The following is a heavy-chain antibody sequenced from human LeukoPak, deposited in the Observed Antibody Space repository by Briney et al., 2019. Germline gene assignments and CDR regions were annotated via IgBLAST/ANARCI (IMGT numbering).Heavy chain of an antibody. J-gene: IGHJ1*01. V-gene: IGHV3-23*01. CDR1: GFTFSTYA. D-gene: IGHD3-3*01. Sequence: GGSLRLSCAASGFTFSTYAMSWVRQAPGKGLEWVSAISGSRGSTYYTDSVKGRFTISRDNAKNPLYLQMNSLRAEDTAVYYCARDAAYDFRNPYRYFQHWGQGTLVTVSS. CDR2: ISGSRGST. CDR3: ARDAAYDFRNPYRYFQH.